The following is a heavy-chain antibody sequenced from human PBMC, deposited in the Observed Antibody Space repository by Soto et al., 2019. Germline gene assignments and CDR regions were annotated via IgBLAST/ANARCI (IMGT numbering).Heavy chain of an antibody. CDR1: GYTFTNYD. J-gene: IGHJ2*01. D-gene: IGHD4-17*01. CDR2: MNPNSGNT. Sequence: QVQLVQSGAEVKKPGASGKVSCKASGYTFTNYDINWVRQATGQGLECMGWMNPNSGNTGHAQKFQGRATMTRNTSISTAYMKLRRLRSDGTAVYYCARGRSSYGDYVDWYFDLWGRGNMVTVSA. V-gene: IGHV1-8*01. CDR3: ARGRSSYGDYVDWYFDL.